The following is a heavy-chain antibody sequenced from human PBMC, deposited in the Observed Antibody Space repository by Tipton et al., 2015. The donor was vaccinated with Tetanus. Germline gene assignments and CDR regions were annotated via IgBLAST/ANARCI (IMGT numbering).Heavy chain of an antibody. CDR3: ARRGGRQQMLPKYLDY. V-gene: IGHV4-59*01. J-gene: IGHJ4*02. Sequence: LSCTVSGGSIYNYYWTWVRQSPGKAPEWIGYISDSGTTNYNPSLQSRVTIIVDTSKNQFSLKVTSLTAADTAVYYCARRGGRQQMLPKYLDYWGKGTLVTVSS. D-gene: IGHD6-13*01. CDR1: GGSIYNYY. CDR2: ISDSGTT.